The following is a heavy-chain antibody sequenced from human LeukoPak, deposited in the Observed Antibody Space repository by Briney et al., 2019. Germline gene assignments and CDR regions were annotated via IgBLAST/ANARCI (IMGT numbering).Heavy chain of an antibody. CDR3: ARDFFWSGYYYGMDV. CDR2: IYSGGST. CDR1: GFTVSSNY. V-gene: IGHV3-66*01. D-gene: IGHD3-3*01. Sequence: PGGSLRLSCAASGFTVSSNYMSWVRQAPGKGLEWVSVIYSGGSTYYADSVKGRFTISRDNSKNTLYLQMNSLRAEDTAVYYCARDFFWSGYYYGMDVWGQGTTVTVSS. J-gene: IGHJ6*02.